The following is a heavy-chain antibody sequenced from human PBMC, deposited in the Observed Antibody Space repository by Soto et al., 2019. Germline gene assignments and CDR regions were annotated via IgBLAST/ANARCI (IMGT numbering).Heavy chain of an antibody. D-gene: IGHD5-12*01. J-gene: IGHJ6*02. Sequence: GASVKVSWKASGYTFTSYYMHWVRQAPGQGLEWMGIINPSGGSTTYAQKFQGRVTMTRDTSTSTVYMELSSLRSEDTAVYYCARGDIVAIFGMDVWGQGTTVTVSS. CDR3: ARGDIVAIFGMDV. CDR2: INPSGGST. V-gene: IGHV1-46*01. CDR1: GYTFTSYY.